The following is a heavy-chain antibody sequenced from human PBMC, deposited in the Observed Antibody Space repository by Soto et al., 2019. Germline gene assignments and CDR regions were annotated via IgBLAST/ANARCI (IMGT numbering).Heavy chain of an antibody. Sequence: SETLSLTCAVYGGSFSGYYWSWIRQPPGKGLEWIGEINHSGSTNYNPSLKSRVTISVDTSKNQFSLKLSSVTAADTAVYYCAREGRCSGGSCYAYSGSYSRDFQHRGQGTLVPVSS. D-gene: IGHD2-15*01. V-gene: IGHV4-34*01. CDR1: GGSFSGYY. CDR2: INHSGST. CDR3: AREGRCSGGSCYAYSGSYSRDFQH. J-gene: IGHJ1*01.